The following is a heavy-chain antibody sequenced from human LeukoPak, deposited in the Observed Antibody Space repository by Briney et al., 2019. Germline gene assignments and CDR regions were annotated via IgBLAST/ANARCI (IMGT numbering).Heavy chain of an antibody. D-gene: IGHD6-13*01. V-gene: IGHV1-8*03. Sequence: ASVKVSCKASGYTFTSYDINWVRQATGQGLEWMGWMNPNSGNTGYAQKFQGRVTITRNTSISTAYMELSSLRSEDTAVYYCARVEKRGIAARGSFYYWGQGTLVTVSS. J-gene: IGHJ4*02. CDR3: ARVEKRGIAARGSFYY. CDR1: GYTFTSYD. CDR2: MNPNSGNT.